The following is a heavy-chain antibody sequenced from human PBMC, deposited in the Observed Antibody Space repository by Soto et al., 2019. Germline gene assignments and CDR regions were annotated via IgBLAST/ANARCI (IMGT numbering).Heavy chain of an antibody. D-gene: IGHD3-9*01. V-gene: IGHV1-3*01. CDR3: ARNLMDYDILTGYYTDYYFDY. CDR1: GYTFTNHA. CDR2: INAGNGNT. J-gene: IGHJ4*02. Sequence: ASVKVSCKASGYTFTNHAIHWVRQAPGQRLEWMGWINAGNGNTKYSQKFQGRVTITRDTSASTAYMELSSLRSEDTAVYYCARNLMDYDILTGYYTDYYFDYWGQG.